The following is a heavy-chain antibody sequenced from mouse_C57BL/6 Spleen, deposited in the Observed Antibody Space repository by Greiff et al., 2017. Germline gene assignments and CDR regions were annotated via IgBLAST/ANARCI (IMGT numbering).Heavy chain of an antibody. CDR2: IRNKANGYTT. V-gene: IGHV7-3*01. Sequence: EVKLVESGGGLVQPGGSLSLSCAASGFTFTDYYMSWVRQPPGKALEWLGFIRNKANGYTTEYSASVKGRFTISRDNSQSILYLQMNALRAEDSATYYCARYIGSIRAMDYWGQGTSVTVSS. CDR1: GFTFTDYY. D-gene: IGHD1-1*01. CDR3: ARYIGSIRAMDY. J-gene: IGHJ4*01.